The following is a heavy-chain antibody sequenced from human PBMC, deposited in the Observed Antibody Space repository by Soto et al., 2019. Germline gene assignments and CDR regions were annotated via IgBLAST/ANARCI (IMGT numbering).Heavy chain of an antibody. CDR1: GYSFTSYW. CDR3: ARVAGPYCSSTSCYSGGLLYYYYGMDV. J-gene: IGHJ6*02. Sequence: GESLKISCKGSGYSFTSYWISWVRQMPGKGLEWMGRIDPSDSYTNYSPSFQGHVTISADKSISTAYLQWSSLKASDTAMYYCARVAGPYCSSTSCYSGGLLYYYYGMDVWGQGTTVTVSS. D-gene: IGHD2-2*01. V-gene: IGHV5-10-1*01. CDR2: IDPSDSYT.